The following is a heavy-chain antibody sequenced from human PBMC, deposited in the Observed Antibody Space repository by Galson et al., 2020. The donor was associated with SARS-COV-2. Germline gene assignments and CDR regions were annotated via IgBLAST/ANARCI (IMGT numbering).Heavy chain of an antibody. D-gene: IGHD3-10*01. J-gene: IGHJ4*02. CDR2: ISSSSSYI. V-gene: IGHV3-21*01. CDR3: ARWVRGVEGIDY. CDR1: GFTFSSYS. Sequence: GGSLRLSCAASGFTFSSYSMNWVRQAPGKGLEWVSSISSSSSYIYYADSVKGRFTISRDNAKNSLYLQMNSLRAEDTAVYYCARWVRGVEGIDYWGQGTLVTVSS.